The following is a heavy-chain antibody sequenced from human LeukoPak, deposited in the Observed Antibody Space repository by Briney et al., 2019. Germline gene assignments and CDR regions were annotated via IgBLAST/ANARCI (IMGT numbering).Heavy chain of an antibody. V-gene: IGHV3-74*01. Sequence: GGSLRLSCAASGFTFTNYWMHWVRQAPGKGLVWVSRIDIDGTGTSYADSVKGRFTISRDNAKNTVSLQTNSLKAEDTAVYYCGTVFDHWGPGILVTVSS. CDR1: GFTFTNYW. J-gene: IGHJ4*02. CDR3: GTVFDH. CDR2: IDIDGTGT.